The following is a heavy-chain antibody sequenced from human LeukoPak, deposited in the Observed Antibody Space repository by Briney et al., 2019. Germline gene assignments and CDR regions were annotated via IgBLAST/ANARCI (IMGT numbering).Heavy chain of an antibody. J-gene: IGHJ6*02. CDR3: ARECYDILTGYPRPDRYYYYYYGMDV. Sequence: GGSLRLSCAASGFTFSSYAMHWVRQAPGKGLEWVAVISYDGSNKYYADSVKGRFAISRDNSKNTLYLQMNSLRAEDTAVYYCARECYDILTGYPRPDRYYYYYYGMDVWGQGTTVTVSS. V-gene: IGHV3-30*09. CDR1: GFTFSSYA. CDR2: ISYDGSNK. D-gene: IGHD3-9*01.